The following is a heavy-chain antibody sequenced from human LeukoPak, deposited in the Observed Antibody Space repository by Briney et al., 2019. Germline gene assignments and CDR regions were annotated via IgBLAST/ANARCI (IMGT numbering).Heavy chain of an antibody. CDR1: GFTFSTYG. J-gene: IGHJ4*02. CDR3: ARGRLTKRWLQFSSDF. CDR2: ISFDGNNE. D-gene: IGHD5-24*01. V-gene: IGHV3-30*03. Sequence: GGSLRLSCAASGFTFSTYGMHWVRQAPDKGLEWVAVISFDGNNEYYADSVKGRFTISRDNSKNTLYLQMNSLRAEDTAVYYCARGRLTKRWLQFSSDFWGQGTLVAVSS.